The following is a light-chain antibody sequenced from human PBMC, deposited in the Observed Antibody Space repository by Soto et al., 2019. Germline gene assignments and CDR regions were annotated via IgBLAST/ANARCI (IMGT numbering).Light chain of an antibody. V-gene: IGKV1-17*01. CDR3: LQHHTYPCT. Sequence: DIQMTQSPSSLPASVGDRVTITCRASQAIRNDLGWYQHKPGKAPRRLIYGASSLQAGVPSRFIGSGSGTEFTLTISSLQPEDFATYYCLQHHTYPCTFGQGTKLEIK. CDR1: QAIRND. CDR2: GAS. J-gene: IGKJ2*02.